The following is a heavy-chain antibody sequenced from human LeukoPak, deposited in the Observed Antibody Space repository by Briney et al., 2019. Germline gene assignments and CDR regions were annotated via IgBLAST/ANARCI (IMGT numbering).Heavy chain of an antibody. CDR3: AKGIRRVVPAAYDY. CDR1: GFTFSSYA. D-gene: IGHD2-2*01. J-gene: IGHJ4*02. Sequence: GGSLRLSCAASGFTFSSYAMSWVRQAPGKGLEWVSAISGSGGSTYYADSVKGRFTISRDSSKNTLYLQMNSLRAEDTAVYYCAKGIRRVVPAAYDYWGQGTLVTVSS. CDR2: ISGSGGST. V-gene: IGHV3-23*01.